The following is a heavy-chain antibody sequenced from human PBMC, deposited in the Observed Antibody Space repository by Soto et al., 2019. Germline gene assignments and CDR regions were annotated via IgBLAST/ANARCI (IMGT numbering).Heavy chain of an antibody. V-gene: IGHV4-34*01. J-gene: IGHJ2*01. CDR2: ITHSGGT. CDR3: ARDVMANNRYHWYFDL. Sequence: QVQLQQWGAGLLKPSETLSLTCAVYGGSFSGYYWSWIRQPPGKGLEWIGEITHSGGTNYNPSLKSRATLSVDTSKSQFSLKLSSVTAADTAVYYCARDVMANNRYHWYFDLWGRGTLVTVSS. D-gene: IGHD2-8*01. CDR1: GGSFSGYY.